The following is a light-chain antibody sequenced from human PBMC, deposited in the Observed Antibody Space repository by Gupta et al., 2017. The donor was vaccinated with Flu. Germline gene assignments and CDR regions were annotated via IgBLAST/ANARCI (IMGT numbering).Light chain of an antibody. V-gene: IGKV1-12*01. CDR2: AAS. J-gene: IGKJ4*01. CDR1: QDVGNW. CDR3: QHDNGFPLT. Sequence: IQMTQSPSFLSASVGDRVTITCRASQDVGNWLAWYQQRPGKAPKLLIYAASSLQSGVPSRFSGSGSGTDFTLTIRFLQPEDFAIYFCQHDNGFPLTFGGGTKVEFK.